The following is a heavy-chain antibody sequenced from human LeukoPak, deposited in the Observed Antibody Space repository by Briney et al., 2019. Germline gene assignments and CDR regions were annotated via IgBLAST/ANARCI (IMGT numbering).Heavy chain of an antibody. J-gene: IGHJ4*02. Sequence: GGSLRLSCSASGFTFSNYAMHWVRQAPGKGLEWVSTISGSGDNTYYADSVKGRFTISRDNSKNTLFLQMNSLTAEDTAVYYCAKAGPYYSDSWGQGALVTVSS. V-gene: IGHV3-23*01. CDR1: GFTFSNYA. CDR2: ISGSGDNT. CDR3: AKAGPYYSDS.